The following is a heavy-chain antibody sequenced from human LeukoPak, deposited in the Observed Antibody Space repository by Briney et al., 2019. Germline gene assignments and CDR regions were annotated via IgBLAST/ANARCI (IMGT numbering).Heavy chain of an antibody. J-gene: IGHJ4*02. CDR2: IRYDGSTK. Sequence: GGSQRLSCAASGFTFSNFNMYWVRQAPGKGLEWVAFIRYDGSTKYYAASLKGRFTISRDNSKNTVDLQMNSLRPEDTAVYYCAKDLRYSFGLWGQGTLVTASS. V-gene: IGHV3-30*02. CDR1: GFTFSNFN. D-gene: IGHD5-18*01. CDR3: AKDLRYSFGL.